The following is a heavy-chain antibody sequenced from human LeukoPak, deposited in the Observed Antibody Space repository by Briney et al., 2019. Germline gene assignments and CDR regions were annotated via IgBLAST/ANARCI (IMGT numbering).Heavy chain of an antibody. D-gene: IGHD2-2*01. J-gene: IGHJ4*02. CDR3: ARVGGEDIVVVPAANFDY. Sequence: ASVKVSCKASGYTFTSYYMHWVRQAPGQGLEWMGWINPNSGGTNYAQKFQGRVAMTRDTSISTAYMELSRLRSDDTAVYYCARVGGEDIVVVPAANFDYWGQGTLVTVSS. V-gene: IGHV1-2*02. CDR1: GYTFTSYY. CDR2: INPNSGGT.